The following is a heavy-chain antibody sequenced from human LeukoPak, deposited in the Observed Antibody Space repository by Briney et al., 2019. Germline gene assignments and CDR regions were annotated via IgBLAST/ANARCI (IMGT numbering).Heavy chain of an antibody. V-gene: IGHV3-30*02. CDR2: IRYDGSNK. J-gene: IGHJ3*02. CDR3: ANDPMTKDAFDI. CDR1: GFTFSSYG. Sequence: GGSLRLSCAASGFTFSSYGMHWVRQAPGKGLEWVAFIRYDGSNKYYADSVKGRFTISRDNSKNTLYLQMSSLRAEDTAVYYCANDPMTKDAFDIWGQGTMVTVSS.